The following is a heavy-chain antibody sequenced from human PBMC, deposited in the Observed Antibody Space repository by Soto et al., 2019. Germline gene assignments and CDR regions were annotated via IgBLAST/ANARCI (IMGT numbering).Heavy chain of an antibody. CDR2: IYWNDDK. CDR3: AHCCQLRNIDGLTTRHTLTVFDY. D-gene: IGHD3-9*01. J-gene: IGHJ4*02. Sequence: QITLKESGPTLVKPTQTLTLTCTFSGFSLSTSGVGVGWIRQPPGKALEWLALIYWNDDKRYSPSLKSRLTNTKDTIKNQVALTMTNMAPVDTATYYCAHCCQLRNIDGLTTRHTLTVFDYWGQGTMVTVSS. CDR1: GFSLSTSGVG. V-gene: IGHV2-5*01.